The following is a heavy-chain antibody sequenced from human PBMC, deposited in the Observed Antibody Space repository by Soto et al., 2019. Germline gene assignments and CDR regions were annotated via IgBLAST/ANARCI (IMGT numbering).Heavy chain of an antibody. CDR2: IYYSGNT. J-gene: IGHJ4*02. D-gene: IGHD5-18*01. CDR1: GGSISTYY. V-gene: IGHV4-59*01. Sequence: SETLSLTCTVSGGSISTYYWTWIRQPPGKGLEWIGYIYYSGNTNYNPSLKSRVTISEDTSKKQFSLKLSSVTAADTAVYYCARGGGYSNPYNFDYWGQGTLVTVSS. CDR3: ARGGGYSNPYNFDY.